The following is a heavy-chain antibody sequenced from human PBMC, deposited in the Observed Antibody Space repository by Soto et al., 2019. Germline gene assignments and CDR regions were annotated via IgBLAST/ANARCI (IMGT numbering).Heavy chain of an antibody. J-gene: IGHJ3*02. CDR2: INPNGGDS. D-gene: IGHD3-16*01. CDR3: ARRKTNFGEDSFDI. V-gene: IGHV1-46*01. CDR1: GYTFSSYY. Sequence: ASVKVSCKTSGYTFSSYYIHWVRQAPGQGLEWMAIINPNGGDSSSPQKFQGRITVTSDASTSTVYMDLSSLRSEDTAVYYCARRKTNFGEDSFDIWGQGTMVTVSS.